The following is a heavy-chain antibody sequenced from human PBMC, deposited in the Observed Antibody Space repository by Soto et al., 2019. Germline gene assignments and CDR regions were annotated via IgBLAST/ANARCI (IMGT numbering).Heavy chain of an antibody. CDR1: GYSFTSYW. D-gene: IGHD3-22*01. Sequence: PGESLKISCKGSGYSFTSYWIGWVRQMPGKGLEWMGIIYPGDSDTRYSPSFQGQVTISTDKSTSTAYLQWSSLKASDTAMYYCARLSYDSCVYPKMYYYYGMDFWGQGTTVPVSS. CDR2: IYPGDSDT. CDR3: ARLSYDSCVYPKMYYYYGMDF. J-gene: IGHJ6*02. V-gene: IGHV5-51*01.